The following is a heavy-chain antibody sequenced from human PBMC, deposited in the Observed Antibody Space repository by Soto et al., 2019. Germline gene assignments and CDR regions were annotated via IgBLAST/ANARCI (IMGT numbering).Heavy chain of an antibody. D-gene: IGHD2-15*01. Sequence: PGGSLRLSCAASGFTFSSYAMSWVRQAPGEGLEWVSTISGSGGNTYYADSVKGRFTISRDNSKNTLYLQMNSLGVEDTAAYYCAKTPRDCSGGICYANYGMDVWGQGTTVTVSS. CDR3: AKTPRDCSGGICYANYGMDV. J-gene: IGHJ6*02. CDR2: ISGSGGNT. V-gene: IGHV3-23*01. CDR1: GFTFSSYA.